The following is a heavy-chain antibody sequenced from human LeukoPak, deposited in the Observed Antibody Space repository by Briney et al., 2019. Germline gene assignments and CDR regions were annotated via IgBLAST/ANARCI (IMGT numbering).Heavy chain of an antibody. Sequence: GGSLRLSCAASGFALSAYWMNWVRQAPGRGLQWLANIKQDGTVQHYVDSVKGRFTISRDNAKNSLFLQMNSLRAEDTALYYCARDYTATGAMDVWGQGTTVTVS. D-gene: IGHD2-21*02. CDR1: GFALSAYW. J-gene: IGHJ6*02. CDR2: IKQDGTVQ. V-gene: IGHV3-7*01. CDR3: ARDYTATGAMDV.